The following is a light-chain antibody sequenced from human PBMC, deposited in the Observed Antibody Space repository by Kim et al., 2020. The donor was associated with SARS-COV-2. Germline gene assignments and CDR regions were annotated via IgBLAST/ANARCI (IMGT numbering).Light chain of an antibody. J-gene: IGKJ1*01. CDR1: QSISTW. V-gene: IGKV1-5*01. CDR2: DVS. Sequence: DIQMTQSPSTLSASVGDRVTITCRASQSISTWLAWYQQKPGKVPKLLIYDVSSLESGVPSRFSGSGSGTEFTLTISSLQPDDLATYYCQQYNSYWRTFGQGTKVDIK. CDR3: QQYNSYWRT.